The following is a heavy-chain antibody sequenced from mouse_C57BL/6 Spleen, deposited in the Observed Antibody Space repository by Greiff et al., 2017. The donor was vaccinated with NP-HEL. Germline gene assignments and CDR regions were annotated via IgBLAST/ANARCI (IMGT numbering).Heavy chain of an antibody. CDR3: ARESYYYGSSYNWYFDV. CDR1: GFTFSDYY. Sequence: EVKLEESEGGLVQPGSSMKLSCTASGFTFSDYYMAWVRQVPEKGLEWVANINYDGSSTYYLDSLKSRFIISRDNAKNILYLQMSSLKSEDTATYYCARESYYYGSSYNWYFDVWGTGTTVTVSS. V-gene: IGHV5-16*01. D-gene: IGHD1-1*01. CDR2: INYDGSST. J-gene: IGHJ1*03.